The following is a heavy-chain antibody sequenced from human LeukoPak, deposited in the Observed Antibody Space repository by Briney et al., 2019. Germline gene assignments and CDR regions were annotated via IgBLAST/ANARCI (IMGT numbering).Heavy chain of an antibody. CDR1: GGSISSYY. CDR3: ARTTGSYYYYYMDV. Sequence: SETLSLTCTVSGGSISSYYWSWIRQPAGKGLEWIGRIYTSGSTNYNPSLKGRVTMSVDTFKNQFSLKLSSVTAADTAVYYCARTTGSYYYYYMDVWGKGTTVTVSS. D-gene: IGHD1-1*01. CDR2: IYTSGST. J-gene: IGHJ6*03. V-gene: IGHV4-4*07.